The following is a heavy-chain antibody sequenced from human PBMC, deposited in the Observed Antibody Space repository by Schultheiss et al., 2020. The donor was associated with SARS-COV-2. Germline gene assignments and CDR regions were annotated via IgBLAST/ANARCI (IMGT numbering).Heavy chain of an antibody. J-gene: IGHJ6*02. CDR3: AKCEIRTAGTRFYAMDV. CDR1: GFTFSSYG. V-gene: IGHV3-33*06. Sequence: GGSLRLSCAASGFTFSSYGMHWVRQAPGKGLEWVAVIWYDGSNKYYADSVKGRFTISRDNSKNTLYLQMSGLRGDDTAIYYCAKCEIRTAGTRFYAMDVWGQGTTVTVSS. D-gene: IGHD6-19*01. CDR2: IWYDGSNK.